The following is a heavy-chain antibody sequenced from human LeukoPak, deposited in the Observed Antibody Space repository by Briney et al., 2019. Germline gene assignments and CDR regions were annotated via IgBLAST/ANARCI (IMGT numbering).Heavy chain of an antibody. Sequence: GGSLRLSCAASGFTFSSYWMSWVRQAPGKGLEWGSCISGSSSTIYYADSVKGRFTISRDNGKNTLYLQMNSLRAEDTAVYYCARGSTYYDSSGQVPFDYWGQGTLVTVSS. D-gene: IGHD3-22*01. V-gene: IGHV3-48*01. CDR3: ARGSTYYDSSGQVPFDY. CDR1: GFTFSSYW. J-gene: IGHJ4*02. CDR2: ISGSSSTI.